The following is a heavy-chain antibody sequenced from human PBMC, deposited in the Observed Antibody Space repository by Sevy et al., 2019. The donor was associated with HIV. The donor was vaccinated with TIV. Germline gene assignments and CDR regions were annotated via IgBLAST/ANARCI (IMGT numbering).Heavy chain of an antibody. CDR3: AKVRAGEGLMYYDFWIEGYSFDD. V-gene: IGHV3-9*01. Sequence: GGSLRLSCAASGFKFEDYAMHWVRQVPGKGLEWVSGISWNSGSVGYADSVKGRINISRDNAKDFIYLQMNSLRPEDTALYFCAKVRAGEGLMYYDFWIEGYSFDDWGQVTRVTGSS. J-gene: IGHJ4*02. D-gene: IGHD3-3*01. CDR1: GFKFEDYA. CDR2: ISWNSGSV.